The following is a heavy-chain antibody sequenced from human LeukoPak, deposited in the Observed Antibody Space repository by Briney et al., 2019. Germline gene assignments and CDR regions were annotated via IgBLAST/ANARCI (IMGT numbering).Heavy chain of an antibody. J-gene: IGHJ2*01. CDR3: ARVGDHFHWYLDL. CDR1: GFTVSTNY. CDR2: HYSGSDT. V-gene: IGHV3-53*01. D-gene: IGHD3-10*01. Sequence: GGSLRLSCAASGFTVSTNYMNWVRQAPGKGLEWVSIHYSGSDTYYADSVKGRFTISRDSSKNILSLQMNNLRAEDTAVYYCARVGDHFHWYLDLWGRGTLVTVSS.